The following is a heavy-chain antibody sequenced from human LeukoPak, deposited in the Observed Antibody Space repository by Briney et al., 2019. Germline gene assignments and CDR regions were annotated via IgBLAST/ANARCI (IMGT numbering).Heavy chain of an antibody. V-gene: IGHV1-2*02. CDR1: GYTFTGYY. CDR3: ARKYYYDSSGFDY. J-gene: IGHJ4*02. D-gene: IGHD3-22*01. CDR2: INPNSGGT. Sequence: GASVKVSCKASGYTFTGYYMHWVRQAPGQGLERMGWINPNSGGTNYAQKFQGRVTMTRDTSISTAYMELSRLRSDDTAVYYCARKYYYDSSGFDYWGQGTLVTVSS.